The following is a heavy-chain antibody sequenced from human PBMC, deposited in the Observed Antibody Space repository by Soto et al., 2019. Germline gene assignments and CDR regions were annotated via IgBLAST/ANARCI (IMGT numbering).Heavy chain of an antibody. CDR1: GGSISSGGYS. CDR2: TYHSGST. CDR3: ARVGGINWFDP. V-gene: IGHV4-30-2*05. J-gene: IGHJ5*02. Sequence: SETLSLTCAVSGGSISSGGYSWSWIRQPPGKGLELIGYTYHSGSTYYNPSLKSRVTISVDTSKNQFSLKLSSVTAADTAVYYCARVGGINWFDPWGQGTLVTVSS. D-gene: IGHD1-20*01.